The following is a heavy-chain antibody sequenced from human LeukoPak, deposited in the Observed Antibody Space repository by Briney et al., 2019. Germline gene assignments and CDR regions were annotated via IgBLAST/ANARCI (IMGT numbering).Heavy chain of an antibody. D-gene: IGHD3-22*01. V-gene: IGHV3-7*05. J-gene: IGHJ4*02. CDR3: AREYYDSSGPDY. CDR2: IKQDGTQK. CDR1: GSTFSAYW. Sequence: GGSLTLSCAASGSTFSAYWMGWVRQAPGKGLEWVANIKQDGTQKHYVDSVKGRFTISRDNAKNSLYLQMDGLRAEDTAVYYCAREYYDSSGPDYWGQGTLVTVSS.